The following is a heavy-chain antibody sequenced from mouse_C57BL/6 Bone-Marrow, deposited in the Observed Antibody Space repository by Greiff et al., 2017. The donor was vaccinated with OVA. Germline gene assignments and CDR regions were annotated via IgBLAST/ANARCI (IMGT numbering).Heavy chain of an antibody. D-gene: IGHD2-13*01. V-gene: IGHV5-6*01. Sequence: EVNVVESGGDLVKPGGSLKLSCAASGFTFSSYGMSWVRQTPDTRLEWVTTISSGGSYTYYPASVQGRFTITRDNAKNTLYLQMSSLKSEDTAMYYCARHRYYDDYGAMDYWGQGTSVTVAA. CDR1: GFTFSSYG. CDR2: ISSGGSYT. J-gene: IGHJ4*01. CDR3: ARHRYYDDYGAMDY.